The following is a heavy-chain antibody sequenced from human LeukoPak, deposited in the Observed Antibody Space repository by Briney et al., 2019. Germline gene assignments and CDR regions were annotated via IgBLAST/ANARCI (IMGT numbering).Heavy chain of an antibody. V-gene: IGHV3-74*01. CDR1: GFTFSSYE. Sequence: GGSLRLSCAASGFTFSSYEMNWVRQAPGKGLVWVSRINSDGSSTSYADSVKGRFTISRDNAKNTLYLQMNSLRAEDTAVYYCARVWFGELLDYWGQGTLVTVSS. CDR2: INSDGSST. D-gene: IGHD3-10*01. CDR3: ARVWFGELLDY. J-gene: IGHJ4*02.